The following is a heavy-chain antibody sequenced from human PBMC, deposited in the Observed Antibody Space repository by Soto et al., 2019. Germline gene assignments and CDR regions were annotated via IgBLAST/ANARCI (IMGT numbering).Heavy chain of an antibody. J-gene: IGHJ4*02. CDR3: AREYVDCGGDCYQAGFDY. CDR2: IYYSGST. CDR1: GGSISSGGYY. D-gene: IGHD2-21*02. Sequence: SETLSLTCTVSGGSISSGGYYWSWIRQHPGKGLEWIGYIYYSGSTYYNPSLKSRVTISVDTSKNQFSLKLSSVTAADTAVYYCAREYVDCGGDCYQAGFDYWGQGTLVTVSS. V-gene: IGHV4-31*03.